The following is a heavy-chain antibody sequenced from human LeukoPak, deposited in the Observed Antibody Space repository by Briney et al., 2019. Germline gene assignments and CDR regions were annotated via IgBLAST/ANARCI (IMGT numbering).Heavy chain of an antibody. V-gene: IGHV5-51*01. CDR3: ARRSTGYWYFDL. CDR2: IYPGDSDT. J-gene: IGHJ2*01. D-gene: IGHD3-22*01. Sequence: GESLKISCKGSGYNFPTSWIGWVRQMPGKGLAWMGIIYPGDSDTRYSPPFQGQVTISADKSITTAYLQWSSLKASDTAIYFCARRSTGYWYFDLWGRGTRIIVSS. CDR1: GYNFPTSW.